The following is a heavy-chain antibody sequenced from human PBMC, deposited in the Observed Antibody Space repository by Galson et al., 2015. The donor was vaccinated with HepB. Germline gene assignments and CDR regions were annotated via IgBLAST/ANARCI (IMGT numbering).Heavy chain of an antibody. CDR2: ISSNGDST. V-gene: IGHV3-23*01. D-gene: IGHD5-18*01. J-gene: IGHJ5*01. CDR1: GFAFDTHA. Sequence: SLRLSCAASGFAFDTHAKSWVRQAPGRGLEWISGISSNGDSTFYADSVKGRFTVSRDNSNNMLYLQMNSLRAEDAGLYFCAKGYGLFDSWGQGILVTVSS. CDR3: AKGYGLFDS.